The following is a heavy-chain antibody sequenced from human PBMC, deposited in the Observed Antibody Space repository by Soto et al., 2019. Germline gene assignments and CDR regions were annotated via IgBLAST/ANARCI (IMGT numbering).Heavy chain of an antibody. Sequence: ASVKVSCKASGYTFTSYDINWVRQATGQGLEWMGWMNPNSGNTGYAQKFQGRVTMTTDTSTNTAYMELRSLRSDDTALYYCARCYCSVGSCYTCWHFDLWGRGTLVTVSS. CDR1: GYTFTSYD. CDR2: MNPNSGNT. J-gene: IGHJ2*01. V-gene: IGHV1-8*01. D-gene: IGHD2-15*01. CDR3: ARCYCSVGSCYTCWHFDL.